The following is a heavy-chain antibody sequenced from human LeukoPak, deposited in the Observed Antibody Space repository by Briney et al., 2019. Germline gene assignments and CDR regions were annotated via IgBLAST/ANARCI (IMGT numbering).Heavy chain of an antibody. Sequence: TLSLLCTLSGRPLSSGGYLWRWIRQHPGKGLVWIGYIYYSGSTYYNPSLKSRVTISVDTSKNKFSLKLSSVTAADTAVYYCARVPRNMITFGGPFDYWGQGTLVTVSS. CDR2: IYYSGST. CDR1: GRPLSSGGYL. D-gene: IGHD3-16*01. CDR3: ARVPRNMITFGGPFDY. V-gene: IGHV4-31*03. J-gene: IGHJ4*02.